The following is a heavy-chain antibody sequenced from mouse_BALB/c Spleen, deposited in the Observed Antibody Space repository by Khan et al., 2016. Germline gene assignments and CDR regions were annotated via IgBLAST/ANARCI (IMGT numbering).Heavy chain of an antibody. Sequence: EVQLVESGGGLVQPKGSLKLSCAASEFTFNTYAMNWVRQAPGKGLEWVARIRSKSDNYATYYADSGKDRITISRDDSQGMLYLQMNNWKTEDTAMYYCVGYDYDYWGQGISVTVSS. V-gene: IGHV10-1*02. CDR1: EFTFNTYA. CDR2: IRSKSDNYAT. D-gene: IGHD2-4*01. CDR3: VGYDYDY. J-gene: IGHJ4*01.